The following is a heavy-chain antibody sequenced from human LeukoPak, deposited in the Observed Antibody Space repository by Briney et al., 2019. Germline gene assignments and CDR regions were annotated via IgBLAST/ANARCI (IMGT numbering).Heavy chain of an antibody. J-gene: IGHJ4*02. V-gene: IGHV1-2*02. CDR1: GYTFTGYY. D-gene: IGHD3-16*02. CDR3: AKEDMITFGGVIVYYFDY. Sequence: GASVKVACKASGYTFTGYYMHWVRQAPGQGLEWMGWINPNSGGTNYAQKFQGRVTMTRDTSISTAYMELSRLRSDDTAVYYCAKEDMITFGGVIVYYFDYWGQGTLVTVSS. CDR2: INPNSGGT.